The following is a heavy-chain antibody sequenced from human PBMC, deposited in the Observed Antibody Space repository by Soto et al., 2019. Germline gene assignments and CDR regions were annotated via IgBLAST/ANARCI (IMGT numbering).Heavy chain of an antibody. CDR2: IYYSGST. CDR1: GGSISSSSYY. D-gene: IGHD4-4*01. V-gene: IGHV4-39*01. CDR3: ARLQTKNYYYYYGMDV. J-gene: IGHJ6*02. Sequence: PSETLSLTCTVSGGSISSSSYYWGWIRHPPGNGLEWIGSIYYSGSTYYNPSLKSRVTISVETSKNQFSLKLSSVTAADTAVYYCARLQTKNYYYYYGMDVWGPGTTLTVYS.